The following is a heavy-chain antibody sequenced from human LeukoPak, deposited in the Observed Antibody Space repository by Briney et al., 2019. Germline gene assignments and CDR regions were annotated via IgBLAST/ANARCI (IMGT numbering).Heavy chain of an antibody. J-gene: IGHJ5*02. D-gene: IGHD6-19*01. Sequence: GRSLRLSCAASGFTFSSYGMHWVRQAPGKGLEWVAVIWYDGSNKCYADSVKGRFTISRDNSENTLYLQMNSLRAEDTAVYYCARASSSGWFENWFDPWGQGTLVTVSS. CDR1: GFTFSSYG. CDR3: ARASSSGWFENWFDP. V-gene: IGHV3-33*01. CDR2: IWYDGSNK.